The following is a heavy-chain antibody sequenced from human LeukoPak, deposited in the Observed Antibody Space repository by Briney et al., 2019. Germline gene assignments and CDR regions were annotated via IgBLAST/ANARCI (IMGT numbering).Heavy chain of an antibody. CDR2: INPNSGGT. V-gene: IGHV1-2*06. CDR3: ARGFRAAALYYFDY. D-gene: IGHD6-13*01. CDR1: GYTFTGYY. Sequence: EASVKVPCKASGYTFTGYYMHWVRQAPGQGLEWMGRINPNSGGTNYAQKFQGRVTMTRDTSISTAYMELSRLRSDDTAVYYCARGFRAAALYYFDYWGQGTLVTVSS. J-gene: IGHJ4*02.